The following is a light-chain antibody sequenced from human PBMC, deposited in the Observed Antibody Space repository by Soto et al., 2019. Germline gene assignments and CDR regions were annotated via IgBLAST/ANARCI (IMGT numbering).Light chain of an antibody. CDR2: DVT. V-gene: IGLV2-11*01. CDR3: CSFAGTNSFA. J-gene: IGLJ1*01. Sequence: QSALTQPRSVSGCPGQSVTISCTGTSSDVGGFDYVSWYQQHPGKAPKLIIYDVTKRPSGVPDRFFGSRSGNTASLTISGLQSEDEAVYYCCSFAGTNSFAFGTGTKLTVL. CDR1: SSDVGGFDY.